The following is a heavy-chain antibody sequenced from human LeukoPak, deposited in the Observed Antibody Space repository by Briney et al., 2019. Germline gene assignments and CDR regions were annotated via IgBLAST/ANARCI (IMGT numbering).Heavy chain of an antibody. CDR2: ISGSGGST. CDR1: GFTFSSYA. V-gene: IGHV3-23*01. Sequence: GGSLRLSCAASGFTFSSYAMSWVRQAPGKGLEWVSAISGSGGSTYYADSVKGRLTISRDNSKNTLYLQMNSLRAEDTAVYYCAKILRFLEWLLPPFDYWGQGTLVTVSS. CDR3: AKILRFLEWLLPPFDY. D-gene: IGHD3-3*01. J-gene: IGHJ4*02.